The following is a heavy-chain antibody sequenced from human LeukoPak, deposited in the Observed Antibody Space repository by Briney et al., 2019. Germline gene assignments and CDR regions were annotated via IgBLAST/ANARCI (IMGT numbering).Heavy chain of an antibody. CDR1: AFTFSSYR. V-gene: IGHV3-21*01. J-gene: IGHJ3*02. CDR3: ARDRGDDAFDI. D-gene: IGHD4-17*01. CDR2: ISRSSSYI. Sequence: GPSLTPSRPPSAFTFSSYRTNSVRHAPGKGLECVSSISRSSSYIYYADSVKGRFTISRDNAKNSLYLQMNSLRAEDTAVYYCARDRGDDAFDIWGQGTMVTVSS.